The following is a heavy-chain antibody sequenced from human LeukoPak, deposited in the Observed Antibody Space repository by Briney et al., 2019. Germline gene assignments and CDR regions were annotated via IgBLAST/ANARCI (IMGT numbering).Heavy chain of an antibody. CDR3: ARDRRRELLHAFDV. V-gene: IGHV4-59*01. CDR1: GGTISRNY. J-gene: IGHJ3*01. CDR2: IDYSGST. Sequence: SETLSLTFTVSGGTISRNYWSWIRQPPGKGLEWIAYIDYSGSTNYNPSLKSRLTISLDASKNQFSLKLSSVTAADTAVYYCARDRRRELLHAFDVWGQGTMVTVSS. D-gene: IGHD1-26*01.